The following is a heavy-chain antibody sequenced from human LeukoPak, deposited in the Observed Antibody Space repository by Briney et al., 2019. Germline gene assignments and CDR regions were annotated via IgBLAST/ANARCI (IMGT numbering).Heavy chain of an antibody. Sequence: PSETLSLTCNVSSGSVNSYYWSWIRQPPGKGLEWIGYIYYSGSTNYNPSLKSRVTISVDTSKNQFSLKLSSVTAADTAVYYCARVPAAPRLYMDVWGQGTTVIVSS. D-gene: IGHD2-2*01. CDR3: ARVPAAPRLYMDV. V-gene: IGHV4-59*02. CDR1: SGSVNSYY. CDR2: IYYSGST. J-gene: IGHJ6*02.